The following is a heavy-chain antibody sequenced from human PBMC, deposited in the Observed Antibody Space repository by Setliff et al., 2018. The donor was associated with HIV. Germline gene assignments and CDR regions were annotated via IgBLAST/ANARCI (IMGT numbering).Heavy chain of an antibody. Sequence: SETLSLTCSVSGGSTSSSSYYWAWVRQPPGKGPEWIGSVYYSGSTHYNPSLKSRVTISVDTSKNQFPLKLSSVTAADTAVYYCARKATYYYGSGSSNDYWGQGTLVTVSS. V-gene: IGHV4-39*01. CDR3: ARKATYYYGSGSSNDY. CDR1: GGSTSSSSYY. CDR2: VYYSGST. D-gene: IGHD3-10*01. J-gene: IGHJ4*02.